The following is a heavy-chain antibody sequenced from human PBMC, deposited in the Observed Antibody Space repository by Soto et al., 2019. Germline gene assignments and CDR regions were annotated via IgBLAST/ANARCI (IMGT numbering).Heavy chain of an antibody. V-gene: IGHV1-18*01. CDR1: GYSFPDYG. CDR3: ARSRSSAMVTSDY. D-gene: IGHD2-2*01. CDR2: SAAYNDDT. Sequence: QVQLVQSGTEVKKPGASVKVSCKTSGYSFPDYGVTWVPQAPGEGLQWMGWSAAYNDDTDYAQDFQGRVTMTTDTSTSTAYMELRSLRSDDTAVYFCARSRSSAMVTSDYWGQGTLVTVSS. J-gene: IGHJ4*02.